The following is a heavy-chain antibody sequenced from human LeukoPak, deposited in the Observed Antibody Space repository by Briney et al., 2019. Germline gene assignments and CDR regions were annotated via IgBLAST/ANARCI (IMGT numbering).Heavy chain of an antibody. Sequence: PGGSLRLSCAASGFTFSSYGMSWVRQAPGKGLEWVSAISGSGGSTYYADSVKGRLTISRDNSKNTLYLQMNSLRAEDTAVYYCAKVIAATLDYWGQGTLVTVSS. D-gene: IGHD6-25*01. CDR1: GFTFSSYG. J-gene: IGHJ4*02. CDR3: AKVIAATLDY. CDR2: ISGSGGST. V-gene: IGHV3-23*01.